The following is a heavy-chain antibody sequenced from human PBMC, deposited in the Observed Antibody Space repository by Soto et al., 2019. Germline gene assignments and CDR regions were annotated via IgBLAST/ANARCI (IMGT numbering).Heavy chain of an antibody. D-gene: IGHD6-13*01. CDR3: ARSLGVAAAVPFDY. J-gene: IGHJ4*02. CDR2: IYYSGST. CDR1: GGSISSGGYY. V-gene: IGHV4-31*03. Sequence: QVQLQESGPGLVTPSQTLFLTCTVSGGSISSGGYYWSWIRQHPGKVLAWIGYIYYSGSTYYNPSLKSRFTISVDTSKNPFSLTLSSVTAADTAVYYCARSLGVAAAVPFDYWGQGTLATVSS.